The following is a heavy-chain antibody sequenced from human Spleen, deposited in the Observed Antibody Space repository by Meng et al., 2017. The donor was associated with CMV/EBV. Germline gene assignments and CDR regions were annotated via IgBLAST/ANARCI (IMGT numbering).Heavy chain of an antibody. CDR3: TRVSNSGNFEY. CDR1: ESTFTTCP. J-gene: IGHJ4*02. D-gene: IGHD1-26*01. CDR2: ITSNAEYS. Sequence: SSQTSESTFTTCPVTWMGQAPGPGIGGMGWITSNAEYSTYAQIFTRRFVISMHTSDSTAYLQIGSLKDEDAAVYYYTRVSNSGNFEYWGQGTLVTVSS. V-gene: IGHV7-4-1*01.